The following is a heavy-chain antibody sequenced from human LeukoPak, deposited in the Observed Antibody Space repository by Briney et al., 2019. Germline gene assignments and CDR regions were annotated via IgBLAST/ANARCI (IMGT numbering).Heavy chain of an antibody. D-gene: IGHD3-22*01. J-gene: IGHJ3*02. CDR1: GGTFSSYA. Sequence: VASVKVSCKASGGTFSSYAISWVRQAPGQGLEWMGGIIPIFGTANYAQKFQGRVTITADESTSTAYMELSSLRSDDTAVYYCARADYYDSSGYSPNDAFDIWGQGTMVTVSS. V-gene: IGHV1-69*01. CDR3: ARADYYDSSGYSPNDAFDI. CDR2: IIPIFGTA.